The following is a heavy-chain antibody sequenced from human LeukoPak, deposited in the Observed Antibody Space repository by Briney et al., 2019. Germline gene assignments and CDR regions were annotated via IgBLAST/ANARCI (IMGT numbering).Heavy chain of an antibody. J-gene: IGHJ4*02. CDR3: AKYRSGYLYYFDS. V-gene: IGHV3-23*01. CDR1: GFTLRNYA. CDR2: ITGYSEST. Sequence: EPLNTCCAASGFTLRNYAMSWVRQAPGKGLEWVSIITGYSESTYYADSVKGRFTISRDNSQNTLYLQMNSLRVEDTAIYYCAKYRSGYLYYFDSWGRGTLVTVSS. D-gene: IGHD3-22*01.